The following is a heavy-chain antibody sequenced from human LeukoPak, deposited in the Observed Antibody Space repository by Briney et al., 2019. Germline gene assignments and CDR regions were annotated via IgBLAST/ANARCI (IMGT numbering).Heavy chain of an antibody. CDR3: ARYMQGPDAFDI. CDR1: GYTFTGYY. V-gene: IGHV1-2*02. J-gene: IGHJ3*02. D-gene: IGHD2-2*01. Sequence: ASVKVSCKASGYTFTGYYMHWVRQAPGQGLEWMGWITPNSGGTTYAQKFQGRVIMTRDTSTSTVYMELSSLRSEDTAVYYCARYMQGPDAFDIWGQGTMVTVSS. CDR2: ITPNSGGT.